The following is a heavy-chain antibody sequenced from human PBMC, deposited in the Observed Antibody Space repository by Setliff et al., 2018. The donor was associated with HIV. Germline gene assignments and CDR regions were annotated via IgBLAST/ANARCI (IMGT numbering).Heavy chain of an antibody. CDR3: ARAGYYYDRSGYYWFDP. CDR2: IIPYLRSP. Sequence: GGSLRLSCAASGFTFSSYFMHWVRQAPGQGLEWVGGIIPYLRSPNYAQKFQGRVTITTDESTSTAYMELSSLRSEDTAVYYCARAGYYYDRSGYYWFDPWGQGTLVTVSS. J-gene: IGHJ5*02. V-gene: IGHV1-69*16. D-gene: IGHD3-22*01. CDR1: GFTFSSYF.